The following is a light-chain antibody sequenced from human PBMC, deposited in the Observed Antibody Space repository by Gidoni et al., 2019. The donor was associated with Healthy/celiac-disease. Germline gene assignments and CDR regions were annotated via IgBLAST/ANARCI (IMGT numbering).Light chain of an antibody. V-gene: IGKV4-1*01. J-gene: IGKJ4*01. CDR1: QSVLYSSNNKNY. Sequence: IVIPQSQDSLAVSWGERATINCKSSQSVLYSSNNKNYLAWYQQKPGQPPKLLIYWASTRESGVPDRFSGSGSGTDFTLTISSLQAEDVAVYYCQQYYSTPLTFGGGTKVEIK. CDR3: QQYYSTPLT. CDR2: WAS.